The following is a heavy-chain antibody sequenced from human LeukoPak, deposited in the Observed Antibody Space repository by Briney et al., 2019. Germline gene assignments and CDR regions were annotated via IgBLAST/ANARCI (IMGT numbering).Heavy chain of an antibody. CDR3: AKDALGYCSSTSCLPFDY. J-gene: IGHJ4*02. CDR1: GFTFSSYG. Sequence: GGSLRLSCAASGFTFSSYGMHWVRQAPGKGLEWVAFIRYDGSNKYYADSVKGRFTISRDNSKNTLYLQMNSLRAEDTAVYSCAKDALGYCSSTSCLPFDYWGQGTLVTVSS. D-gene: IGHD2-2*01. CDR2: IRYDGSNK. V-gene: IGHV3-30*02.